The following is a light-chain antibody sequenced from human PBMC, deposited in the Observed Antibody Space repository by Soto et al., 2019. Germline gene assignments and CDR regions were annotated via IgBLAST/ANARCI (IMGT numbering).Light chain of an antibody. J-gene: IGLJ1*01. CDR2: GNS. CDR1: SSKNGAGYD. V-gene: IGLV1-40*01. Sequence: QSVLTQPPSVSGAPGQRVTISCTGSSSKNGAGYDVHWYQQLPGTAPKLLIYGNSNRPSGVPDRFSGSKSGTSASLAITGLQTEDEADYYCQSYDSSLSVGVFGTGTKVTDL. CDR3: QSYDSSLSVGV.